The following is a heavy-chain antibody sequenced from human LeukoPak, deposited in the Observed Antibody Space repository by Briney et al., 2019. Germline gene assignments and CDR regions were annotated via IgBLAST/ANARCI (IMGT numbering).Heavy chain of an antibody. CDR2: IIPIFGTA. CDR1: GGTFSSYA. Sequence: SVKVSCKASGGTFSSYAISWVRQDPGQGLEWMGGIIPIFGTANYAQKFQGRVTITADKSTSTAYMELSSLRSEDTAVYYCARDLTGTEGDYWGQGTLVTVSS. J-gene: IGHJ4*02. D-gene: IGHD1-1*01. CDR3: ARDLTGTEGDY. V-gene: IGHV1-69*06.